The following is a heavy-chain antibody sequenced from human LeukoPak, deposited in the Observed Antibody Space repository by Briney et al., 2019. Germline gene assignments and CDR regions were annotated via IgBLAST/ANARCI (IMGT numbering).Heavy chain of an antibody. J-gene: IGHJ4*02. V-gene: IGHV3-23*01. CDR1: RFTFSSYA. Sequence: GGSLRLSCGASRFTFSSYAMSWVRQAPGKGLEWVSVISGSGGSTYYADSVKGRFTISRDNSKNTLYLQMNSLRAEDTAVYYCAKDRYGDYGGIDYWGLGTLITVSS. CDR2: ISGSGGST. D-gene: IGHD4-17*01. CDR3: AKDRYGDYGGIDY.